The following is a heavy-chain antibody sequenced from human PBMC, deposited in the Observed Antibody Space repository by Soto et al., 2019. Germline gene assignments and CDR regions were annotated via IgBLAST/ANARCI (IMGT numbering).Heavy chain of an antibody. V-gene: IGHV3-30-3*01. CDR1: GFSFSSYV. CDR3: AGVYYGGDSVNNF. CDR2: TSYDGNNR. Sequence: GGSLRLSCAGSGFSFSSYVLSWVRQAPGRGLEWVAATSYDGNNRYYADSVKGRFIISRDNSKNTLDLEMETPRPEDTAVYYCAGVYYGGDSVNNFWGQGTPVTVSS. D-gene: IGHD2-21*02. J-gene: IGHJ4*02.